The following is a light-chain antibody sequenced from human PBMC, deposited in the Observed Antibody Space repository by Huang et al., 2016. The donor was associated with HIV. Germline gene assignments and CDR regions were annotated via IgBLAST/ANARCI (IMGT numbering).Light chain of an antibody. CDR1: QSVSNY. J-gene: IGKJ4*01. Sequence: EIVLTQSPGTLSLSPGERATLSCRASQSVSNYLAWYQQKPGQAPRLLIYGASSRATGITDRFSGSGSGTDFTLTISRLEPEDFAFYYCQQYGGSPLTFGGGIKVETK. V-gene: IGKV3-20*01. CDR3: QQYGGSPLT. CDR2: GAS.